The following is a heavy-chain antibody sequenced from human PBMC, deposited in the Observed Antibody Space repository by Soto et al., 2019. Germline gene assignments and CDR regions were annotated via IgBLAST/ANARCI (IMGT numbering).Heavy chain of an antibody. D-gene: IGHD1-26*01. J-gene: IGHJ6*04. CDR2: ISAYNGNT. Sequence: ASVKVSCKASGYTFTSYGISWVRQAPGQGLEWMGWISAYNGNTNYAQKLQGRVTMTTDTSTSTAYMELRSLRSDDTAVYYCAREREHLGPSYSGMDVWGKGTRVTLPS. V-gene: IGHV1-18*01. CDR3: AREREHLGPSYSGMDV. CDR1: GYTFTSYG.